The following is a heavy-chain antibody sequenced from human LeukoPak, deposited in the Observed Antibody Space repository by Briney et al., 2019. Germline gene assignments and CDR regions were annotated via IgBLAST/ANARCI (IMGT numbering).Heavy chain of an antibody. Sequence: GGSLRLSCAASGFTFSSYSMNWVRQAPGKGLEWVSSISSSSSYIYYADSVKGRFTISRDNAKNSLYLQMNSLRAEDTAVYYCARSSPGYSSSSAGNWFDPWGQGTLVTVSS. J-gene: IGHJ5*02. CDR3: ARSSPGYSSSSAGNWFDP. D-gene: IGHD6-6*01. CDR2: ISSSSSYI. V-gene: IGHV3-21*01. CDR1: GFTFSSYS.